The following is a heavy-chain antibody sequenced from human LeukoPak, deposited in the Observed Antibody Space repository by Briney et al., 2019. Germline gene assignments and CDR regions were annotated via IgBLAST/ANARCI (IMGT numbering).Heavy chain of an antibody. CDR3: AKTRRDGYNYFDY. J-gene: IGHJ4*02. D-gene: IGHD5-24*01. CDR1: GFTFSSYS. Sequence: GALRLSCAASGFTFSSYSMNWVRQAPGKGLGWVSYISSSSSTIYYADSVKGRFTISRDNAKNSLYLQMNSLRDEDTAVYYCAKTRRDGYNYFDYWGQGTLVTVSS. V-gene: IGHV3-48*02. CDR2: ISSSSSTI.